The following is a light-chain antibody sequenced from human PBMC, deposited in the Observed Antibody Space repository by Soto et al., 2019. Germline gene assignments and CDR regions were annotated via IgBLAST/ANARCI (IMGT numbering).Light chain of an antibody. J-gene: IGKJ1*01. CDR1: QTISSW. CDR2: KAS. Sequence: DIQMTQSPSTLSGSVGDRVTITCRASQTISSWLAWYQQKPGKAPKLLIYKASTLKSGVPSRFSGSGSGTEFTLTISSLQPDDFATYYCQHYNSYSEXFGQGTKVDI. CDR3: QHYNSYSEX. V-gene: IGKV1-5*03.